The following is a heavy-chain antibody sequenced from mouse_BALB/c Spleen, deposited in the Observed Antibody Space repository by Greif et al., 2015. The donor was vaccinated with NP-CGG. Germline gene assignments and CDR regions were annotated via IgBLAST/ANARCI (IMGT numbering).Heavy chain of an antibody. Sequence: VQLQQSGPGLVAPSQSLSITCTVSGFSLTSYGVHWVRQPPGKGLEWLGVIWAGGSTNYNSALMSRLSISKDNSKSQVFLKMNSLQTDDTAMYYCARGPTGSSSPFAYWGQGTLVTVSA. J-gene: IGHJ3*01. CDR3: ARGPTGSSSPFAY. D-gene: IGHD1-1*01. CDR2: IWAGGST. CDR1: GFSLTSYG. V-gene: IGHV2-9*02.